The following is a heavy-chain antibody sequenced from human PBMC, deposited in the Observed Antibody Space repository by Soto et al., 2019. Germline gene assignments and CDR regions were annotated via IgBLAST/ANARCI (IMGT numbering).Heavy chain of an antibody. J-gene: IGHJ5*02. D-gene: IGHD2-8*01. CDR3: ARDWNCTNSRCQNCFDP. CDR2: ISGDDGHT. Sequence: QVQLVQSGAEVEKPGASVKVSCKASGYTFTKYGISWVRQAPGQGLEWMGWISGDDGHTNYGQKFQGRVTMTRDTSTSTVYMELRSLRSDDTALYYCARDWNCTNSRCQNCFDPWGQGTLVNVSS. V-gene: IGHV1-18*01. CDR1: GYTFTKYG.